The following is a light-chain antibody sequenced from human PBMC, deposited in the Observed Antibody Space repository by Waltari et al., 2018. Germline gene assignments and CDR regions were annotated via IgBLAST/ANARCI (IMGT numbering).Light chain of an antibody. J-gene: IGLJ2*01. CDR1: ALADQY. Sequence: SYELTQPPSVSVSPGQTARIACSGDALADQYSYWYQQRPGRAPVVLIYKDTKRALGIPERFSGSSSGRTVTLTINEVQAEDESDYYCQSADSSGSNVVFGGGTRLTVL. CDR2: KDT. CDR3: QSADSSGSNVV. V-gene: IGLV3-25*03.